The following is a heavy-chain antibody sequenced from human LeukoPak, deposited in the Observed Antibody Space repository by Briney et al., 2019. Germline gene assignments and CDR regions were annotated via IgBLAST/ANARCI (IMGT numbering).Heavy chain of an antibody. CDR2: ISYDGSNK. CDR1: GFTFRSYG. D-gene: IGHD4-11*01. V-gene: IGHV3-30*03. CDR3: ATDRADSSNYGDSFDY. J-gene: IGHJ4*02. Sequence: PGGSLRLSCGACGFTFRSYGVQWVREAPGKGVEGVAVISYDGSNKYYADSVKGRFTSSRDNSKNTLYLQMHSLRAEATAAYYCATDRADSSNYGDSFDYWGQGTMVTVSS.